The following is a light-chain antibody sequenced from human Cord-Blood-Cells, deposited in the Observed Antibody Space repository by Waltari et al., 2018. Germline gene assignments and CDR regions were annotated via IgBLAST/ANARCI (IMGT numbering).Light chain of an antibody. Sequence: QSALTPPRSVSGSPGQSVTIPCTGPSSDVGGYIYVSWYQQHPGKAPKRMIYDVSKRPSGVPDRFSGSKSGNTASLTISGLQAEDEADYYCCSYAGSYTWVFGGGTKLTVL. CDR1: SSDVGGYIY. J-gene: IGLJ3*02. V-gene: IGLV2-11*01. CDR3: CSYAGSYTWV. CDR2: DVS.